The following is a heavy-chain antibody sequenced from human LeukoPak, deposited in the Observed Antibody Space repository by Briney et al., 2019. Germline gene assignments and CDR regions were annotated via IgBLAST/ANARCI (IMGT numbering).Heavy chain of an antibody. CDR3: ARDRAYCSSTSCYYYYGMDV. V-gene: IGHV3-7*01. J-gene: IGHJ6*02. CDR1: GFTSINYA. CDR2: IKQDGSER. D-gene: IGHD2-2*01. Sequence: GGSLRLSCAASGFTSINYAMNWVRQAPGKGLEWVANIKQDGSERYYVDSVKGRFTISRDNAKNSLYLQMNSQRAEDTAVYYCARDRAYCSSTSCYYYYGMDVWGQGTTVTVSS.